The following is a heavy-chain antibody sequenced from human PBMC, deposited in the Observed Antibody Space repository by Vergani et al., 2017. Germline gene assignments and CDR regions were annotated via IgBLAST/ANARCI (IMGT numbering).Heavy chain of an antibody. CDR2: IRSKANSYAT. CDR3: TTRDCSSTSCYDY. J-gene: IGHJ4*02. Sequence: EVQLVESGGGLVQPGGSLKLSCAASGFTFSGSAMHWVRQASGKGLEWVGRIRSKANSYATAYAASVKGRFTISRDDSKNTLYLQMNSLKTEDTAVYYCTTRDCSSTSCYDYWGQGTLVTVSS. D-gene: IGHD2-2*01. CDR1: GFTFSGSA. V-gene: IGHV3-73*01.